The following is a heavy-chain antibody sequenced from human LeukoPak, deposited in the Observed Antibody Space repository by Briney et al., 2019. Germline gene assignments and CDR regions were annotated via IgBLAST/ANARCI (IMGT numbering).Heavy chain of an antibody. J-gene: IGHJ4*02. CDR1: GFTVSTNS. CDR3: ARDWGGIVLMVYAIQPLDY. Sequence: PGGSLRLSCTVSGFTVSTNSMSWVRQTPGKGLEWVSFIYSGGSTHYSDSVKGRFTISRDNSKNTLYLQMNSLRAEDTAVYYCARDWGGIVLMVYAIQPLDYWGQGTLVTVSS. CDR2: IYSGGST. V-gene: IGHV3-53*01. D-gene: IGHD2-8*01.